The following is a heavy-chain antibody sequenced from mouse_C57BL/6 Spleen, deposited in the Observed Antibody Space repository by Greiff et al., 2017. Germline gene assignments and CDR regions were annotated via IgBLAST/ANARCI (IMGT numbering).Heavy chain of an antibody. CDR1: GYTFTDYN. CDR2: INPNNGGT. D-gene: IGHD1-1*01. V-gene: IGHV1-18*01. J-gene: IGHJ4*01. Sequence: EVKLVESGPELVKPGASVKIPCKASGYTFTDYNMDWVKQSHGKSLEWIGDINPNNGGTIYNQKFKGKATLTVDKSSSTAYMELRSLTSEDTAVYYCARRLDYYGSSLLAMDYWGQGTSVTVSS. CDR3: ARRLDYYGSSLLAMDY.